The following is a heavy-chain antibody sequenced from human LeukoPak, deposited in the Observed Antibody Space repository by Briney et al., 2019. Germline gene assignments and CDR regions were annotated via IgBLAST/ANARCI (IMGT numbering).Heavy chain of an antibody. CDR1: GGSISGYY. CDR2: IYYSGSA. J-gene: IGHJ6*02. D-gene: IGHD6-13*01. CDR3: ARGSPLKQQLLRFYYGMDV. Sequence: PSETLSLTCTVSGGSISGYYWSWIRQPPGKGLEWIGYIYYSGSANYNPSLKSRVTISVDTSKNQFSLKLSSVTAADTAVYYCARGSPLKQQLLRFYYGMDVWGQGTTVTVSS. V-gene: IGHV4-59*01.